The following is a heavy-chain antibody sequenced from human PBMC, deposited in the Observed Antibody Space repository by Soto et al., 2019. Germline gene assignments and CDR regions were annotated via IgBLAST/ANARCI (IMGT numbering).Heavy chain of an antibody. CDR2: IYYSGST. J-gene: IGHJ4*02. CDR3: ARGSIAARRLRLDY. D-gene: IGHD6-6*01. Sequence: SESLSLTCTVSDGSISSGGYYWSWIRQPPGKGLEWIGYIYYSGSTYYNPSLKSRVTISVDTSKNQFSLELSSVTAADKAVYYCARGSIAARRLRLDYWGQGTLVTVSS. CDR1: DGSISSGGYY. V-gene: IGHV4-31*03.